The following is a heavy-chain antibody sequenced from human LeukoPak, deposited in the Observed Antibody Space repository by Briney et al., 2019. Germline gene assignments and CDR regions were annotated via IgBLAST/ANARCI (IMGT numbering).Heavy chain of an antibody. D-gene: IGHD1-1*01. J-gene: IGHJ4*02. CDR3: AKAKKLEPFDY. CDR2: IWYDGRKK. CDR1: GYTFRRNG. Sequence: GGSLRLSCAASGYTFRRNGMHWVRQAPGKGLEWVAVIWYDGRKKYYGDSVRGRFPISRDNSKNTLYLQMNSLRAEDTAVYYCAKAKKLEPFDYWGQGTRVTVSS. V-gene: IGHV3-33*03.